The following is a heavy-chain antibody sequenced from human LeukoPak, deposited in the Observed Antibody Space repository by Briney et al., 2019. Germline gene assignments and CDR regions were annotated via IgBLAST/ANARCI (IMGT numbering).Heavy chain of an antibody. CDR2: VSGDGQRT. V-gene: IGHV3-23*01. CDR1: GFTFSSYA. J-gene: IGHJ4*02. D-gene: IGHD1-14*01. Sequence: PSGGSLRLSCAASGFTFSSYAMSWVRQAPGKGLQWVSAVSGDGQRTFYADSVKGRFTIFRDNSMNTLSLQMNSLRVEDTAVYYCAKEQDNLLLLSHFEYWGQGILVTVSA. CDR3: AKEQDNLLLLSHFEY.